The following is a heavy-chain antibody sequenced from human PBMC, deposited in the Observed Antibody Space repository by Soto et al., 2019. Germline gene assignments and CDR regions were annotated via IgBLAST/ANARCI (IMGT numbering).Heavy chain of an antibody. D-gene: IGHD2-15*01. V-gene: IGHV1-69*17. CDR2: ITPIFGVA. CDR3: ARVGDIVVVEPDRGGMDV. J-gene: IGHJ6*02. Sequence: QVHLVQSGAEVKKPGSSVKVSCKASGGTFSSYAISWVRQAPGQGLEWLGGITPIFGVANYAQKFQGRVTSTADQSTSTAYMELSSLRSEDTAVYYCARVGDIVVVEPDRGGMDVWGQGTMVTVSS. CDR1: GGTFSSYA.